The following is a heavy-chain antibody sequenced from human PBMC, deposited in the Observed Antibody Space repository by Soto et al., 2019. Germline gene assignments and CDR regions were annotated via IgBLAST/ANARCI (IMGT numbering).Heavy chain of an antibody. CDR1: GYTFTSYG. CDR3: ARSGSYYPARNWFGP. Sequence: QLVQSGVEMKKPGASVKVSCKASGYTFTSYGISWVRQAPGQGLEWMGWISGFNDDTNHAQKFQGRVTVTKDTSTSTAYMELRSLKYDDTDMYYCARSGSYYPARNWFGPWGQGTLVIVSS. V-gene: IGHV1-18*01. J-gene: IGHJ5*02. D-gene: IGHD3-10*01. CDR2: ISGFNDDT.